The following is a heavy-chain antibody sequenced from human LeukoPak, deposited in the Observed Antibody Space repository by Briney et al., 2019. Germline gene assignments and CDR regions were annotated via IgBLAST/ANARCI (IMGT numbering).Heavy chain of an antibody. CDR3: AREGSSWYSNWFDP. D-gene: IGHD6-13*01. CDR1: GFTFSSYG. V-gene: IGHV3-33*01. Sequence: GGSLRLSCAASGFTFSSYGMHWVRQAPGKGLVWVAVIWYDGSNKYYADSVKGRSTISRDNSKNTLYLQMNSLRAEDTAVYYCAREGSSWYSNWFDPWGQGTLVTVSS. CDR2: IWYDGSNK. J-gene: IGHJ5*02.